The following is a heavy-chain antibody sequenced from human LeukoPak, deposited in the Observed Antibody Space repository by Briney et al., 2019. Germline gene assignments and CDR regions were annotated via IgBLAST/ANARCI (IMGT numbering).Heavy chain of an antibody. CDR2: ISPHNGNT. Sequence: ASVKVSCKASGYTFTSYSFTWVRQAPGQGLEWMGWISPHNGNTNYAQKFQGRLTMTTDTSTSTAYMELRSLRTDDTAVYYCARVVTGYYRGDHWGQGTLVTVSS. D-gene: IGHD3-9*01. V-gene: IGHV1-18*01. CDR3: ARVVTGYYRGDH. CDR1: GYTFTSYS. J-gene: IGHJ4*02.